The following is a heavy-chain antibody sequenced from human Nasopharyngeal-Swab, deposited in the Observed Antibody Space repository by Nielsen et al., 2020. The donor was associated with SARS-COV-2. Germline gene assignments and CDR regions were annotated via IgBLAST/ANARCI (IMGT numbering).Heavy chain of an antibody. CDR1: GFTFSSYW. CDR3: ARAAIFGAVGSYGMDV. V-gene: IGHV3-74*01. CDR2: INSDGSST. Sequence: GESLKISCAASGFTFSSYWMHWVRQAPGKGLVWVSRINSDGSSTSYADSVKGRSTISKDNAKNTLYLQMNSLRAEDTAVYYCARAAIFGAVGSYGMDVWGQGTTVTVSS. J-gene: IGHJ6*02. D-gene: IGHD3-3*01.